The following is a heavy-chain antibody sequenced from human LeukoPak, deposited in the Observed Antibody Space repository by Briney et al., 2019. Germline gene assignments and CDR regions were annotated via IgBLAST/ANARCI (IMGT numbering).Heavy chain of an antibody. CDR2: ISSSGSTI. CDR3: AREQWLVLY. V-gene: IGHV3-48*03. J-gene: IGHJ4*02. CDR1: GFTFSSYA. D-gene: IGHD6-19*01. Sequence: GGSLRLSCAASGFTFSSYALSWVRQAPGKGLEWVSYISSSGSTIYYADSVKGRFTISRDNAKNSLYLQMNSLRAEDTAVYYCAREQWLVLYWGKGTLVTVSS.